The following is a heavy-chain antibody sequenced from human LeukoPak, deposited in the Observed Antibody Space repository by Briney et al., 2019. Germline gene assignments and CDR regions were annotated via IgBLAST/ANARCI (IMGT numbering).Heavy chain of an antibody. V-gene: IGHV4-39*01. CDR2: IYFGGNT. CDR3: ARPFCGGFTSGCYYYLDV. J-gene: IGHJ6*03. D-gene: IGHD2-21*01. Sequence: ESSETLSLTCTVSGGSISSNDYYWAWIRQPPGKGLEWIGSIYFGGNTYYSPSLESRVTISINTSNNQFSLKLSSVTAADTAVYYCARPFCGGFTSGCYYYLDVWGKGTAVTISS. CDR1: GGSISSNDYY.